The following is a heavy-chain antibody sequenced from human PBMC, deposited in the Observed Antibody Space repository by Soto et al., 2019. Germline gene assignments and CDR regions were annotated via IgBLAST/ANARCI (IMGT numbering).Heavy chain of an antibody. CDR2: IYPGDSDT. J-gene: IGHJ6*02. CDR1: GYSFTSYW. Sequence: PGESLKISCKGSGYSFTSYWIGWVRQMPGKGLEWMGIIYPGDSDTRYSPSFQGQVTISADKSISTAYLQWSSLKASDTAMYYCARRQMNYYDSSGLGFYGMDVWGQGTTVTVSS. V-gene: IGHV5-51*01. CDR3: ARRQMNYYDSSGLGFYGMDV. D-gene: IGHD3-22*01.